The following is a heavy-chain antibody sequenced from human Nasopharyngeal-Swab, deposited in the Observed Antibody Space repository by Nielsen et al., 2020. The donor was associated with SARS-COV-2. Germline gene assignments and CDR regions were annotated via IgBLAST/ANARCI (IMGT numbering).Heavy chain of an antibody. CDR1: GYTFTSYY. J-gene: IGHJ4*02. CDR2: INPRGGST. Sequence: ASVKVSCKASGYTFTSYYMHWVRQAPGQGLVWMGIINPRGGSTSYAQKFQGRVTMTRDTSTSTVYMELSSLRSEDTAVYYCARAWYYDDSSGYETEYYFDYWGQGTLVTVSS. V-gene: IGHV1-46*01. D-gene: IGHD3-22*01. CDR3: ARAWYYDDSSGYETEYYFDY.